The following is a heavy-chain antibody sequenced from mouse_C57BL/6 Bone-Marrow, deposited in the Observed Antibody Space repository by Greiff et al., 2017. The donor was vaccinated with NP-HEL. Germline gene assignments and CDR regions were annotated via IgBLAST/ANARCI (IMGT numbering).Heavy chain of an antibody. CDR3: ARMEGYSNYHVPWFAY. D-gene: IGHD2-5*01. V-gene: IGHV8-8*01. CDR1: GFSLSTFGMG. Sequence: QVTLKECGPGILQPSQTLSLTCSFSGFSLSTFGMGVGWIRQPSGKGLEWLAHIWWDDDKYYNPALKSRLTISKDTSKNQVFLKIANVDTADTATYYCARMEGYSNYHVPWFAYWGQGTLVTVSA. CDR2: IWWDDDK. J-gene: IGHJ3*01.